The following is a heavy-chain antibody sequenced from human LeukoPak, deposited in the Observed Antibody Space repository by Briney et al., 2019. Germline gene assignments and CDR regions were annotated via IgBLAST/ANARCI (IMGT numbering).Heavy chain of an antibody. Sequence: SETLSLTCTVSGGSISSYYWSWIRQPPGKGLEWIGYIYYSGSTNYNPSLKSRVTISLDTSRNQFSLKLSSVTAADTAVYYCARQRSITVYGVVSGWFDPWGQGTLVTVSS. CDR1: GGSISSYY. CDR3: ARQRSITVYGVVSGWFDP. V-gene: IGHV4-59*08. J-gene: IGHJ5*02. CDR2: IYYSGST. D-gene: IGHD3-3*01.